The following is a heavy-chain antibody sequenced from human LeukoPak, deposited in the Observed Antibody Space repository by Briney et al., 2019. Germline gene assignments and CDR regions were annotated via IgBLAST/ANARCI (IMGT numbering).Heavy chain of an antibody. CDR2: IYYSGST. V-gene: IGHV4-30-4*01. D-gene: IGHD3-22*01. CDR3: ARDRDSSGYYYDY. Sequence: SETLSLTCTVSGGSISSGDYYWSWIRQPPGKGLEWIGYIYYSGSTYYNPSLKSRVTISVDTSKNQFSLKLSSATAADTAVYYCARDRDSSGYYYDYWGQGTLVTVSS. CDR1: GGSISSGDYY. J-gene: IGHJ4*02.